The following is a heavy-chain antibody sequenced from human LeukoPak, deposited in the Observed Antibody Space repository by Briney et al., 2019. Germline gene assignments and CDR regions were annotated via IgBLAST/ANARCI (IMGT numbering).Heavy chain of an antibody. CDR1: GGSISSSSYY. CDR2: IYYSGST. Sequence: PSETLSLTCTVSGGSISSSSYYWGWIRQPPGKGLEWIGSIYYSGSTYYNPSLKSRVTISIDTSKNQCSLKLSSEAAGDTAVYYCARHGRAIVDYYYYMDVWGTGTTVTVSS. V-gene: IGHV4-39*01. D-gene: IGHD3-22*01. CDR3: ARHGRAIVDYYYYMDV. J-gene: IGHJ6*03.